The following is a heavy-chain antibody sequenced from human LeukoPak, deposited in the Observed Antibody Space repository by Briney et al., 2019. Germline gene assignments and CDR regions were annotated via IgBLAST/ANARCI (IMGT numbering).Heavy chain of an antibody. Sequence: GRSLRLSCAASGFIFSRYAMHWVRQTPGKGLEWVAAIWNDGSDENYADSVKGRFTISSDNSKNTLYLQMNSLRAEDTAVYYCAFEIGRSQGPFDIWGQGTMITVSS. CDR1: GFIFSRYA. D-gene: IGHD1-26*01. J-gene: IGHJ3*02. V-gene: IGHV3-33*01. CDR2: IWNDGSDE. CDR3: AFEIGRSQGPFDI.